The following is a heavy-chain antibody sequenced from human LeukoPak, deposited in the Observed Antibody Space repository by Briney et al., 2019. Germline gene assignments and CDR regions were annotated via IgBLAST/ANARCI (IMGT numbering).Heavy chain of an antibody. CDR1: GFTFSSYS. Sequence: GGSLRLSCATSGFTFSSYSMHWVRQAPGKGLEWVAVISYDGNNKYYADSVKGRFTISRDNSKNTLYLQMNSLRAEDTAVCYCATMTTQGFDIWGQGTMVTVSS. J-gene: IGHJ3*02. CDR2: ISYDGNNK. D-gene: IGHD4-11*01. CDR3: ATMTTQGFDI. V-gene: IGHV3-30-3*01.